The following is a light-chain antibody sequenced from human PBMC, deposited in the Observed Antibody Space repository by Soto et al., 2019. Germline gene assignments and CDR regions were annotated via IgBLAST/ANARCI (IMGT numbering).Light chain of an antibody. V-gene: IGKV3-20*01. CDR2: GAS. CDR1: QSVSSSY. J-gene: IGKJ3*01. CDR3: QQYGRSPPGFT. Sequence: EVVLTQSPGTLSLSPGERATLSCRASQSVSSSYLAWYQHKPGQAPRLLIYGASTRAPGIPDRFSGVGSGTDFTLTISRLEPEDFAVYYCQQYGRSPPGFTFGPGTKVDIK.